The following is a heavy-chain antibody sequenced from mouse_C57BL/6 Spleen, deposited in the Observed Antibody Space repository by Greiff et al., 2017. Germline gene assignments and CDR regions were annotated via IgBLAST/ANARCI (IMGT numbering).Heavy chain of an antibody. CDR2: ISYDGSN. D-gene: IGHD2-2*01. CDR3: ARLRLRRGYFDY. Sequence: EVKLVESGPGLVKPSQSLSLTCSVTGYSITSGYYWNWIRQFPGNKLEWMGYISYDGSNNYNPSLKNRISITRDTSKNQFFLKLNSVTTEDTATYYCARLRLRRGYFDYWGQGTTLTVSS. J-gene: IGHJ2*01. V-gene: IGHV3-6*01. CDR1: GYSITSGYY.